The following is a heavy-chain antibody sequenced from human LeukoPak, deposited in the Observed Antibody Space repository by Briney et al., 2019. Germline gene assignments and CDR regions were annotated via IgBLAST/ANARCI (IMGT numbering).Heavy chain of an antibody. J-gene: IGHJ4*02. D-gene: IGHD6-19*01. Sequence: PSETLSLTCAVSGGSISSSNWWSWVRQPPGKGLEWIGEIYHSGSTNYNPSLKSRVTISVDKSKNQFSLKLSSVTAADTAVYYCARVPAVAGTSRDYFDYWGQGTLVTVSS. CDR2: IYHSGST. CDR1: GGSISSSNW. V-gene: IGHV4-4*02. CDR3: ARVPAVAGTSRDYFDY.